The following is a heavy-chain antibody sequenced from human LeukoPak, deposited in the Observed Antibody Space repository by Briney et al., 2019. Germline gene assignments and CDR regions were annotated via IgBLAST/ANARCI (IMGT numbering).Heavy chain of an antibody. D-gene: IGHD6-6*01. J-gene: IGHJ5*02. CDR2: IYYSGST. CDR3: ARESTGGSIAAKSWFDP. V-gene: IGHV4-30-4*08. CDR1: GGSISSGDYY. Sequence: PSETLSLTCTVSGGSISSGDYYWSWIRQTPGKGLEWIGYIYYSGSTYYNPSLKSRVTISVDTSKNQFSLKLSSVTAADTAVCYCARESTGGSIAAKSWFDPWGQGTLVTVSS.